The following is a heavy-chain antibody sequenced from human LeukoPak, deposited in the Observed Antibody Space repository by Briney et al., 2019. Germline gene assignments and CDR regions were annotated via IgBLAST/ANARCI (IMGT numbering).Heavy chain of an antibody. J-gene: IGHJ4*02. CDR1: GFTVSTSY. V-gene: IGHV3-23*01. CDR2: ISGSGGST. CDR3: AKRYSGYDPPDY. D-gene: IGHD5-12*01. Sequence: PGGSLRLSCAASGFTVSTSYMSWVRQAPGKGLEWVSAISGSGGSTYYADSVKGRFTISRDNSKNTLYLQMNSLRAEDTAVYYCAKRYSGYDPPDYWGQGTLVTVSS.